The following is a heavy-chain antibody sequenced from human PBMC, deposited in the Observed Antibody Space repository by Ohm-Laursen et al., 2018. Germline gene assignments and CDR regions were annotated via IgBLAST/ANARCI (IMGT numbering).Heavy chain of an antibody. Sequence: ASVKVSCKASGYIFTGYYMHWVRQAPGQGLEWMGWINPDSGGTKYGQKFQGRVTMTRDTSITALYMELNSLTFDDTAVYYCARAQYSSGVGVFDYWGQGTLVTVSS. D-gene: IGHD3-22*01. CDR2: INPDSGGT. J-gene: IGHJ4*02. CDR3: ARAQYSSGVGVFDY. V-gene: IGHV1-2*02. CDR1: GYIFTGYY.